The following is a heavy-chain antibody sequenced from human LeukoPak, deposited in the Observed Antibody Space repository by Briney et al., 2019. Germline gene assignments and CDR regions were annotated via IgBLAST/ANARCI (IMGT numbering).Heavy chain of an antibody. Sequence: VASVKVSCKASGYTFTSYAMHWVRQAPGQRLEWMGWINAGNGNTKYSQEFQGRVTITRDTSASTAYMELRSLRSDDTAVYYCARNDYDFWSGYYAFDYWGQGTLVTVSS. CDR2: INAGNGNT. CDR1: GYTFTSYA. V-gene: IGHV1-3*01. CDR3: ARNDYDFWSGYYAFDY. J-gene: IGHJ4*02. D-gene: IGHD3-3*01.